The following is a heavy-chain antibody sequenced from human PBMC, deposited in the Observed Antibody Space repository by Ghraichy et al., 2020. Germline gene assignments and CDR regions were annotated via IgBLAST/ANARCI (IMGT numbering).Heavy chain of an antibody. CDR1: GFTFSIYA. J-gene: IGHJ4*02. CDR3: AKNWNGDY. CDR2: ITGSGDNT. D-gene: IGHD1-1*01. V-gene: IGHV3-23*01. Sequence: GGSLRLSCAASGFTFSIYAMIWVRQAPGKGLEWVSVITGSGDNTYYADSVKGRFTVSRDNSKNTLYLQMNSLRAEDTVIYYCAKNWNGDYWGQGTLVTVSS.